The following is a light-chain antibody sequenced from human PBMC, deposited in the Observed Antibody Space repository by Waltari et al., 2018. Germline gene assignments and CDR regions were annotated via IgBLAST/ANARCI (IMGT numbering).Light chain of an antibody. CDR3: MQALHTPYT. CDR1: QSLLHSNGYNY. J-gene: IGKJ2*01. V-gene: IGKV2-28*01. CDR2: LGS. Sequence: DIVMTQSPLSLPVTPGEPASISCRSSQSLLHSNGYNYVDWSLQKPGQSPPGLIYLGSNRASGVPERFSGSGSGTDFTLIISGVEAEDVGVYYCMQALHTPYTFGPGTKLEIK.